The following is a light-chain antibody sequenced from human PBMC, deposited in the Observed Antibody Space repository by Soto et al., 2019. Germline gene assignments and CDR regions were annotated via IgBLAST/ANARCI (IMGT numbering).Light chain of an antibody. Sequence: QSALTQPASVSGSPGQSITISCTGTSSDVGGFNYVSWYQQHPGTAPKLTIYEVSNRPSGVSDRFSGSTSGKTASLTISGLQAEDEADYYCSSYTSSGTLVFGGGTKLTVL. CDR3: SSYTSSGTLV. CDR2: EVS. J-gene: IGLJ2*01. V-gene: IGLV2-14*01. CDR1: SSDVGGFNY.